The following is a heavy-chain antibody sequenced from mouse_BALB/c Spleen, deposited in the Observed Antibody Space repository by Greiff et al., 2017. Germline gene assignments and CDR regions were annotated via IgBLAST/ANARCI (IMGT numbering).Heavy chain of an antibody. CDR2: IDPYYGGT. Sequence: EVQLQQSGPELVKPGASVKISCKASGYTFTDYNMHWVKQSHGKSLEWIGNIDPYYGGTSYNQKFKGKATLTVDKSSSTAYMQLKSLTSEDSAVYYCASRADFAYWGQGTLVTVSA. CDR1: GYTFTDYN. J-gene: IGHJ3*01. D-gene: IGHD3-1*01. V-gene: IGHV1S29*02. CDR3: ASRADFAY.